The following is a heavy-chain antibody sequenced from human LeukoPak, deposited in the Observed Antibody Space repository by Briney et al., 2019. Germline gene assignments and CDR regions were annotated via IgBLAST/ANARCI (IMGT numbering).Heavy chain of an antibody. J-gene: IGHJ4*02. CDR3: ARLGALVGATPFDY. CDR1: GGTFSSYA. CDR2: IIPIFGTA. D-gene: IGHD1-26*01. V-gene: IGHV1-69*05. Sequence: GASVKVSCKASGGTFSSYAISWVRQAPGQGLEWMGGIIPIFGTANYAQKFQGRVTITTDESTSTAYMELSSLRSEDTAVYYCARLGALVGATPFDYWGQGTLVTVSS.